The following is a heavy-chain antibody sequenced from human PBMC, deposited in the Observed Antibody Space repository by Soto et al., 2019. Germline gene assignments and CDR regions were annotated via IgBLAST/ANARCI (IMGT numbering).Heavy chain of an antibody. CDR3: ARGRNGMDV. CDR1: GDTFTNYD. Sequence: QVQLVQSGAEVKKPGASVKVSCKASGDTFTNYDIKWVRQATGQGREWMGWMNPNSGNTGYAQKFQGRVTRTRNTSISTAYLELSSLRSEDTAVYYCARGRNGMDVWGQGTTVTVSS. J-gene: IGHJ6*02. V-gene: IGHV1-8*01. CDR2: MNPNSGNT.